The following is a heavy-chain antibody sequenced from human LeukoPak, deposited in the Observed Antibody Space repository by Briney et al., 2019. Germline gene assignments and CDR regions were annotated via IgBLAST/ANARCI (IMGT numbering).Heavy chain of an antibody. J-gene: IGHJ5*02. CDR2: INHSGST. Sequence: SETLSLTCAVYGGSFSGYYWSWIRQPPGKGLEWIGEINHSGSTNYNPSLKSRVTISVDTSKNQFSLELSSVTAADTAVYYCARGVPYYYGSGSYYKRANWFDPWGQGTLVTVSS. CDR3: ARGVPYYYGSGSYYKRANWFDP. CDR1: GGSFSGYY. V-gene: IGHV4-34*01. D-gene: IGHD3-10*01.